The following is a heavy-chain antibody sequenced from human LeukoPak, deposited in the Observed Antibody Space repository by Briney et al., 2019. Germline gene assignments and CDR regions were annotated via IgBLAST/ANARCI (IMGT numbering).Heavy chain of an antibody. D-gene: IGHD6-19*01. CDR3: ARVGIAVAVYYFDY. J-gene: IGHJ4*02. Sequence: GASVKDSCKASGYTFTGYYMHWVREAPGQQLEWMGWINPNSGGTNYAQKFQGRVTMTRDTSISTAYMELSRLRSDDTAVYYCARVGIAVAVYYFDYWGQGTLVTVSS. V-gene: IGHV1-2*02. CDR1: GYTFTGYY. CDR2: INPNSGGT.